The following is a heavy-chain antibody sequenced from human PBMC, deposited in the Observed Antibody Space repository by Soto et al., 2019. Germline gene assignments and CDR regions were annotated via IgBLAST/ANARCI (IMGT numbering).Heavy chain of an antibody. Sequence: LRLSCTASGXTFGDYAMNWFRQAPGKGLEWVGFIRSKAYGETTGYAASVKGRLIISRDDSKSIAYLEMNSLKTEDTAVYYCTRDSMVRGVIWFDLWGQGTLVTVSS. CDR2: IRSKAYGETT. V-gene: IGHV3-49*03. D-gene: IGHD3-10*01. CDR1: GXTFGDYA. CDR3: TRDSMVRGVIWFDL. J-gene: IGHJ5*02.